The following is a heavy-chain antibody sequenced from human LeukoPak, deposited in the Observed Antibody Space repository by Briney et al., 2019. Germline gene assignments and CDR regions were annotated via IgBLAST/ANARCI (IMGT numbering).Heavy chain of an antibody. V-gene: IGHV3-23*01. CDR3: AHTDSHYFDSGMVS. CDR1: RFRFSNYA. D-gene: IGHD3-22*01. J-gene: IGHJ5*02. CDR2: ISGGGSST. Sequence: RTGGSLRLSCTASRFRFSNYAMNWVRQAPGKGLEWVSVISGGGSSTNYADSVKGRFTISRENSKNTLYLQMNSLRAEDTAVYYCAHTDSHYFDSGMVSWGQGALVTVSS.